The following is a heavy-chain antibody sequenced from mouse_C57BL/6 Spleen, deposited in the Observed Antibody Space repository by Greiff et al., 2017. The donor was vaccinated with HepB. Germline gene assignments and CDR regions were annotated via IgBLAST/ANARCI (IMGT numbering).Heavy chain of an antibody. CDR1: GYTFTSYW. CDR2: IDPNSGGT. D-gene: IGHD1-1*01. CDR3: ARDGSSYVRFAY. J-gene: IGHJ3*01. V-gene: IGHV1-72*01. Sequence: QVQLKQPGAELVKPGASVKLSCKASGYTFTSYWMHWVKQRPGRGLEWIGRIDPNSGGTKYNEKFKSKATLTVDKPSSTAYMQLSSLTSEDSAVYYCARDGSSYVRFAYWGQGTLVTVSA.